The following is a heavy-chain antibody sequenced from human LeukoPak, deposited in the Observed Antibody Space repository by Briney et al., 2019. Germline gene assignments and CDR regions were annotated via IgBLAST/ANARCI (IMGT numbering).Heavy chain of an antibody. CDR1: RFTFSSYA. CDR3: ARPYDSSGYYYAPPFDY. CDR2: ISGSGGST. D-gene: IGHD3-22*01. J-gene: IGHJ4*02. Sequence: PGGPLRLSCAASRFTFSSYAMSWVRQAPGKGLEWVSAISGSGGSTYYADSVKGRFTISRDNSKNTLYLQMNSLRAEDTAVYYCARPYDSSGYYYAPPFDYWGQGTLVTVSS. V-gene: IGHV3-23*01.